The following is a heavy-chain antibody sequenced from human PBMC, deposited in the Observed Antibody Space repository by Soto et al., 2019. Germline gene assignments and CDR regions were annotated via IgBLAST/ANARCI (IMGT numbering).Heavy chain of an antibody. Sequence: PSETLSLTCAVSGYYISSGYYSGWIRQPPWRGLEWIGSFSYTEGTYYNPSLKSRVTISVDTSENQVSLKLFSVTAADTALYYCVSAAKWELLFDYWGQGIQVTVSS. D-gene: IGHD1-26*01. CDR1: GYYISSGYY. J-gene: IGHJ4*02. V-gene: IGHV4-38-2*01. CDR3: VSAAKWELLFDY. CDR2: FSYTEGT.